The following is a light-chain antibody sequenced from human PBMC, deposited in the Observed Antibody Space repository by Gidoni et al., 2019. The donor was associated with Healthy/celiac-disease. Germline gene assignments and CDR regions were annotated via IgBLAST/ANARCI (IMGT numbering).Light chain of an antibody. J-gene: IGKJ4*01. V-gene: IGKV3-20*01. CDR2: GAS. CDR1: QSVSSSY. Sequence: ELVLTQSPGTLSLSPGERATLSRSASQSVSSSYLAWYQQKPGQAPRLLIYGASSRATGIPDRFSGSGSGTDFTLTISRLEPEDFAVYYCQQYGSSRLTFXGXTKVEIK. CDR3: QQYGSSRLT.